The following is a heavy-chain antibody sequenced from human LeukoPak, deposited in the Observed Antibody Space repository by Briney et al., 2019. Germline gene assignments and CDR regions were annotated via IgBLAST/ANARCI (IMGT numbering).Heavy chain of an antibody. Sequence: SETLSLTCAVYGGSFSGYYWSWIRQPPGKGLEWIGEFNHSGSTNYNPSLKSRVTISVDTSKNQFSLKVTSVTAADTAVYYCARDSVGYSGYVDWLVPDYWGQGTLVTVSS. J-gene: IGHJ4*02. CDR1: GGSFSGYY. CDR2: FNHSGST. D-gene: IGHD5-12*01. V-gene: IGHV4-34*01. CDR3: ARDSVGYSGYVDWLVPDY.